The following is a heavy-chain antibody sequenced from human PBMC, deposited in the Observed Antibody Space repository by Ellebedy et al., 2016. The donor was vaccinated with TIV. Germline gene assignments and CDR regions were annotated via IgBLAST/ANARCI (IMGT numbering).Heavy chain of an antibody. D-gene: IGHD3-22*01. CDR2: INSDGSST. CDR1: GFTFSSYW. J-gene: IGHJ3*02. CDR3: ARPRTDSSGYYYSHDAFDI. V-gene: IGHV3-74*01. Sequence: GESLKISXAASGFTFSSYWMHWVRHAPGKGLVWVSRINSDGSSTSYADSVKGRFTISRDNAKNTLYLQMNSLRAEDTAVYYCARPRTDSSGYYYSHDAFDIWGQGTMVTVSS.